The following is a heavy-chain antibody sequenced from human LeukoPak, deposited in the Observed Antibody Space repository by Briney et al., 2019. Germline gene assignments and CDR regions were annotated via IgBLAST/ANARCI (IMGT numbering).Heavy chain of an antibody. CDR3: ARGYYYGNSGRFDY. V-gene: IGHV1-69*17. CDR1: GGTFSSYA. D-gene: IGHD3-22*01. J-gene: IGHJ4*02. CDR2: IIPIFGIA. Sequence: SVKVSCKASGGTFSSYAISWVRQAPGQGLAWMGGIIPIFGIAHYAHKLQGRVKITADKTTSTAYMELRSLRSEDTAVYYCARGYYYGNSGRFDYWGQGTLVTVSS.